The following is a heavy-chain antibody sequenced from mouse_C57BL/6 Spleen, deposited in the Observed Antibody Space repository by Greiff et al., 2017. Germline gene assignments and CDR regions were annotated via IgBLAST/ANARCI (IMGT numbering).Heavy chain of an antibody. CDR3: ARVDGYYWYFDV. D-gene: IGHD2-3*01. Sequence: VKLQQSGAELVRPGTSVKVSCKASGYAFTNYLIEWVKQRPGQGLEWIGVINPGSGGTNYNEKFKGKATLTADKSSSTAYMQLSSLTSEDSAVYFCARVDGYYWYFDVWGTGTTVTVSA. CDR1: GYAFTNYL. J-gene: IGHJ1*03. CDR2: INPGSGGT. V-gene: IGHV1-54*01.